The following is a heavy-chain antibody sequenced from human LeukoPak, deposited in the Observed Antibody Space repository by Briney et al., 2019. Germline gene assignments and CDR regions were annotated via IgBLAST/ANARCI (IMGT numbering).Heavy chain of an antibody. J-gene: IGHJ4*02. CDR3: ASEGVVVPAAMSPLGY. CDR2: VIPIFGKA. Sequence: SVNVSCKASRWTFSSYAISWLRQAPGQGLEWMGGVIPIFGKANYAQKFQGRVTITADESTSTAYMELSSLRSEDTAVYYCASEGVVVPAAMSPLGYWGQGTLVTVSS. V-gene: IGHV1-69*13. D-gene: IGHD2-2*01. CDR1: RWTFSSYA.